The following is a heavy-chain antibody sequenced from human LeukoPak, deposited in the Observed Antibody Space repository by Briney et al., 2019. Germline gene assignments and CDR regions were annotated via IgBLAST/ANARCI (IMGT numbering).Heavy chain of an antibody. V-gene: IGHV4-34*01. J-gene: IGHJ4*02. CDR2: INHSGST. Sequence: SETLSLTCTVSGGSISSYYWSWLRQPPGKGLEWIGEINHSGSTNYNPSLKSRVTISVDTSKNQFSLKLSSVTAADTAVYYCARLDSPFDYWGQGTLVTVSS. CDR1: GGSISSYY. D-gene: IGHD5-18*01. CDR3: ARLDSPFDY.